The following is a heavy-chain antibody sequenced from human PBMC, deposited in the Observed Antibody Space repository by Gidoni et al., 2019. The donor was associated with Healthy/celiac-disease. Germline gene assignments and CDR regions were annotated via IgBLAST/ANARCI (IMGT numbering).Heavy chain of an antibody. Sequence: QVQLVQSGAEAKKPGASVKVSCKVSGYTLTELSMHWVRQAPGKGLEWMGGFAPEDGETIYAQKFQGRVTMTEDTSTDTAYMELSSLRSEDTAVYYCATSTVTTRRKVLYYYYGMDVWGQGTTVTVSS. CDR3: ATSTVTTRRKVLYYYYGMDV. V-gene: IGHV1-24*01. CDR2: FAPEDGET. CDR1: GYTLTELS. J-gene: IGHJ6*02. D-gene: IGHD4-17*01.